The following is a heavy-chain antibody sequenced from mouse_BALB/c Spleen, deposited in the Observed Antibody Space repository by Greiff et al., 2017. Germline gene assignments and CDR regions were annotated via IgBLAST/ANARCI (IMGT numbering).Heavy chain of an antibody. CDR1: GFTFSSYG. CDR3: ARMYYGSSHYWYFDV. J-gene: IGHJ1*01. D-gene: IGHD1-1*01. V-gene: IGHV5-6-3*01. Sequence: EVMLVESGGGLVQPGGSLKLSCAASGFTFSSYGMSWVRQTPDKRLELVATINSNGGSTYYPDSVKGRFTISRDNAKNTLYLQMSSLKSEDTAMYYCARMYYGSSHYWYFDVWGAGTTVTVSS. CDR2: INSNGGST.